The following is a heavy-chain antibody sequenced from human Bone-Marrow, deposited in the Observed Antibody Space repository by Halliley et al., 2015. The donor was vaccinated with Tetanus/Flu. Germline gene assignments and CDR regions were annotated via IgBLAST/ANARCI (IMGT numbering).Heavy chain of an antibody. V-gene: IGHV3-53*01. J-gene: IGHJ3*02. D-gene: IGHD2-15*01. CDR3: ARDPGTCSGGNCYVHTLDI. CDR1: GFSVTSNS. Sequence: SLRLSCSASGFSVTSNSMTWVRQAPGKGLEWVAVIYGGGTTRYTDPVKGRFTVSRDNFNNTLHLQMNSLRAEDTALYYCARDPGTCSGGNCYVHTLDIWGQGTRVTVSS. CDR2: IYGGGTT.